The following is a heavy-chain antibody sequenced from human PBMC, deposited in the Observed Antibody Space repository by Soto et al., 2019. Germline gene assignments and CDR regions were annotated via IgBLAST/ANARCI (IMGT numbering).Heavy chain of an antibody. J-gene: IGHJ4*02. CDR2: IFYTGST. Sequence: QVQLQESGPGLVKPSQTLSLTCTVSGGSIHDYYWVWIRQPPGKGLEWIGSIFYTGSTDYNTSLKSRVTLSLATSKNQFSRNLSSVTAADTAVYYCARVNRGAFDHWGQGALVTVSS. CDR1: GGSIHDYY. CDR3: ARVNRGAFDH. V-gene: IGHV4-59*01.